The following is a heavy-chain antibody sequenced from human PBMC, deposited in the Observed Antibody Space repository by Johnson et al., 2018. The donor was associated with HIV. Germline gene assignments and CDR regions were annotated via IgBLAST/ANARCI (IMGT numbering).Heavy chain of an antibody. CDR2: IYSGGNT. J-gene: IGHJ3*02. CDR3: ARERARQELGLDGAFDI. D-gene: IGHD6-13*01. CDR1: GFTFSSYG. V-gene: IGHV3-NL1*01. Sequence: QVQLVESGGGVVQPGGSLRLSCAASGFTFSSYGMHWVRQAPGKGLEWVSIIYSGGNTYYADSVKGRFTISRDNSKNTLYLQMNSLRAEDTAVYYCARERARQELGLDGAFDIWGQGTTVSVS.